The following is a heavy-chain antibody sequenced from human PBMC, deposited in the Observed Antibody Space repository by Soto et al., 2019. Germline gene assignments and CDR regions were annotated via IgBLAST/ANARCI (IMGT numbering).Heavy chain of an antibody. CDR2: ISPRNGDT. CDR1: AYIFTDYH. D-gene: IGHD5-12*01. CDR3: ARNKLTSGIDYFDS. J-gene: IGHJ4*02. Sequence: ASVKVSCKXSAYIFTDYHVHWVRQAPGQGLEWMGRISPRNGDTHYAQRFQGRVTMTRDTSTSSVYMQLNALRSDDTAIFFCARNKLTSGIDYFDSWGQGTLVTVSS. V-gene: IGHV1-2*06.